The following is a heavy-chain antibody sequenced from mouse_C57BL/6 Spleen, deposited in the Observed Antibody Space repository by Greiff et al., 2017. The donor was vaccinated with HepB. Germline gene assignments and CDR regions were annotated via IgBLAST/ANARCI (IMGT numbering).Heavy chain of an antibody. CDR2: ISDGGSYT. J-gene: IGHJ1*03. V-gene: IGHV5-4*01. D-gene: IGHD2-4*01. CDR3: ARDGDYGGYFDV. CDR1: GFTFSSYA. Sequence: EVKLVESGGGLVKPGGSLKLSCAASGFTFSSYAMSWVRQTPEKRLEWVATISDGGSYTYYPDNVKGRFTISRDNAKNNLYLQMSHLKSEDTAMYYCARDGDYGGYFDVWGTGTTVTVSS.